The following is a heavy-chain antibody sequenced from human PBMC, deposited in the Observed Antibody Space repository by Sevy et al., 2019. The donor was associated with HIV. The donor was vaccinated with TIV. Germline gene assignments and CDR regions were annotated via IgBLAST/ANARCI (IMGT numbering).Heavy chain of an antibody. CDR1: GFTFSIYA. V-gene: IGHV3-30*04. D-gene: IGHD3-22*01. Sequence: WGSLRLSCAASGFTFSIYAMHWVRQAPDKGLEWVAVISYDGGVKYFADSVKGRVTISRVNSKNTLYLQMNSLRPEDTAVYYCARDLPSAVINPFYYYGLDVWGQGTTVTVSS. CDR3: ARDLPSAVINPFYYYGLDV. CDR2: ISYDGGVK. J-gene: IGHJ6*02.